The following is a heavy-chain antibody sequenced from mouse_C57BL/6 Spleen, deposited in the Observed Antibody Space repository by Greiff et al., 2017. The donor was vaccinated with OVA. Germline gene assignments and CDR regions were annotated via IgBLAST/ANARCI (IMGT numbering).Heavy chain of an antibody. CDR3: AIEGNYGYYVYY. Sequence: QVQLKQPGAELVKPGASVKVSCKASGYTFTSYWMHWVKQRPGQGLEWIGRIHPSDSDTNYNQKFKGKATLTVDKSSSTAYMQLSSLTSEDSAVYYCAIEGNYGYYVYYWGQGTLVTVSA. V-gene: IGHV1-74*01. CDR1: GYTFTSYW. D-gene: IGHD2-1*01. J-gene: IGHJ3*01. CDR2: IHPSDSDT.